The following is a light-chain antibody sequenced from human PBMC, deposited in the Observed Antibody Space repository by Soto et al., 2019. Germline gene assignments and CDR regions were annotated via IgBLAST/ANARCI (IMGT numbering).Light chain of an antibody. J-gene: IGLJ2*01. CDR2: DVS. CDR1: STNVGSYNF. Sequence: QSVLTQPRSVSGSPGQSVTISCTGTSTNVGSYNFVSWYQQHPGKAPKFVIYDVSRRPSGVPDRFSGSRSGNTASLTISGLQAEDEADYYCCSYAGSYTLIFGGGTKLTVL. CDR3: CSYAGSYTLI. V-gene: IGLV2-11*01.